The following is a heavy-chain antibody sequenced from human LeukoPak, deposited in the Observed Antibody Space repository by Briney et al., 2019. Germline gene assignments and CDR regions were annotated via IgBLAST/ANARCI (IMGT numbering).Heavy chain of an antibody. D-gene: IGHD2-15*01. CDR2: IYYSGST. V-gene: IGHV4-59*11. CDR1: GGSISSHY. J-gene: IGHJ5*02. Sequence: SETLSLTCTVSGGSISSHYWSWIRQPPGKGLEWIGYIYYSGSTNYNPSLKSRVTISVDTSKNRFSLKLSSVTAADTAVYYCARVFDCSGGSCPNWFDPWGQGTLVTVSS. CDR3: ARVFDCSGGSCPNWFDP.